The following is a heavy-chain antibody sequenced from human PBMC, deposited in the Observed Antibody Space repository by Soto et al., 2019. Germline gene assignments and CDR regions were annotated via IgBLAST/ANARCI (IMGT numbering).Heavy chain of an antibody. V-gene: IGHV4-30-4*01. CDR3: ARSTYGEGYPHFFAD. CDR1: GGSIDDINSY. D-gene: IGHD3-16*02. CDR2: IHNTGNT. Sequence: QVQLQESGPGLVMPSQTLSLTCAVSGGSIDDINSYWTWIRQSPGRSPEWIGYIHNTGNTFYSPSLKLRLAISIDRSKSQFSLKLSAVTAADTALYYCARSTYGEGYPHFFADWGQGTLVTVSS. J-gene: IGHJ4*02.